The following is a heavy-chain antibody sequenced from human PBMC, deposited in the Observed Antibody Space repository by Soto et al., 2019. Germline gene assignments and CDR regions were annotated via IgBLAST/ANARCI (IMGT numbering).Heavy chain of an antibody. CDR1: GGSFSGFF. Sequence: SETLSLTCAVSGGSFSGFFWGWIRQPPGKGLEWIGEVNHGGSTNYNPSLKSRATISSDTSKNHFSLTLRSVTAADTAVYYCARAAVAAGGPFDKWGQGALVTVSS. D-gene: IGHD2-15*01. CDR2: VNHGGST. V-gene: IGHV4-34*01. CDR3: ARAAVAAGGPFDK. J-gene: IGHJ4*02.